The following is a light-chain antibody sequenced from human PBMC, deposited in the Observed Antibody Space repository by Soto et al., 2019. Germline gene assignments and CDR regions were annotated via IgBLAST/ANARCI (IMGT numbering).Light chain of an antibody. CDR2: GAS. J-gene: IGKJ1*01. V-gene: IGKV3-20*01. Sequence: EIVLTQSPGTLSLSPGERATLSCRASQSISSNYLTWYQQIPGQTPRLLNYGASSRATGIPDRFSGSGSGTDFTLTISRLEPEDFAVYYCQQYGRSHWTFGQGTKVEIK. CDR1: QSISSNY. CDR3: QQYGRSHWT.